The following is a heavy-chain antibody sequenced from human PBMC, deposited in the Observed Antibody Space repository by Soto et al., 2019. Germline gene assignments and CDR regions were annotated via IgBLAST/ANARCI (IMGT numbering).Heavy chain of an antibody. J-gene: IGHJ6*02. V-gene: IGHV1-69*13. CDR2: IIPIFGTA. D-gene: IGHD2-8*01. CDR1: GYTFTSYA. Sequence: SVMVSCKASGYTFTSYAISWVRQAPGQGLEWMGGIIPIFGTANYAQKFQGRVTITADESTSTAYMELSSLRSEDTAVYYCARDKVTNVYYYYGMDVWGQGTTVTIS. CDR3: ARDKVTNVYYYYGMDV.